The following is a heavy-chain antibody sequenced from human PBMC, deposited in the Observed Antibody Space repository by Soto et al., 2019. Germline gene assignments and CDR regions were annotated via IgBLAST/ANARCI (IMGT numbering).Heavy chain of an antibody. CDR2: ISSSSSTI. J-gene: IGHJ4*02. V-gene: IGHV3-48*01. CDR3: ARESGGSGYYN. D-gene: IGHD3-3*01. Sequence: EVQLVESGGGLVQPGGSLRLSCAASGFTFSSYSMNWVRQAPGKGLEWVSYISSSSSTIYYADSVKGRFTISRDNAKNSLYLQMNSLRAEDTAVYYCARESGGSGYYNWGQGTLVTVSS. CDR1: GFTFSSYS.